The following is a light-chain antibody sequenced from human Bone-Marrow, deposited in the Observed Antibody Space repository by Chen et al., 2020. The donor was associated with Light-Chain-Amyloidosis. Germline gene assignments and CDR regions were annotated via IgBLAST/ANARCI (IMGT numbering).Light chain of an antibody. CDR3: QSADSSGTYEVI. CDR1: DLPTKY. J-gene: IGLJ2*01. V-gene: IGLV3-25*03. CDR2: RDT. Sequence: SYELTQPPSVSFSPGQTARLTCSGDDLPTKYAYWYQQKPGQAPVLVIHRDTERPSGISERFSGSSSGTTATLTISGVQAEDEADYHCQSADSSGTYEVIFGGGTKLTVL.